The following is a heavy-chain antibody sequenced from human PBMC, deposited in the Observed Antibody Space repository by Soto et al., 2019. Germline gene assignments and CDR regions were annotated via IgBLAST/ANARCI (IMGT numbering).Heavy chain of an antibody. Sequence: GASLRLSSVASGFTFGNYWMHWVRQAPGKGPEWVSRMTSDGRTVQYADSVEGRFTVSRDNAKNTLYLQMNSLRAEATAVYYCARAEVDYWGPGTLVTVSS. CDR3: ARAEVDY. CDR1: GFTFGNYW. V-gene: IGHV3-74*03. CDR2: MTSDGRTV. J-gene: IGHJ4*02.